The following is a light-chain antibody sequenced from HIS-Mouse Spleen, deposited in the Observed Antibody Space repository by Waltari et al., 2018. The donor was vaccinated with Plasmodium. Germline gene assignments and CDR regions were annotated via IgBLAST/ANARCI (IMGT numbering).Light chain of an antibody. CDR3: QQYGSSPYT. CDR2: GAS. J-gene: IGKJ2*01. CDR1: PRVSSSY. V-gene: IGKV3-20*01. Sequence: EIVLTQSPGTLSLSPGESATLSCRASPRVSSSYLAWYQQKPGQAPRLLIYGASSRATGIPDRFSGSVSGTDFTLTISRLEPEDFAVYYCQQYGSSPYTFGQGTKLEIK.